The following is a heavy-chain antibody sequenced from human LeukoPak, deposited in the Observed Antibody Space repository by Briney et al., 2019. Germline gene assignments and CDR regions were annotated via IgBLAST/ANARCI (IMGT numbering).Heavy chain of an antibody. Sequence: GGSLRLSCAASGFTFSSYGMHWVRQAPGKGLEWVAVISYDGSNKYYADSVKGRFTISRDNSKNTLYLQMNSLRAEDTAVYYCAKAAYQYYYDSSGYYDREYFWGQGTLVTVSS. CDR1: GFTFSSYG. V-gene: IGHV3-30*18. CDR3: AKAAYQYYYDSSGYYDREYF. J-gene: IGHJ4*02. D-gene: IGHD3-22*01. CDR2: ISYDGSNK.